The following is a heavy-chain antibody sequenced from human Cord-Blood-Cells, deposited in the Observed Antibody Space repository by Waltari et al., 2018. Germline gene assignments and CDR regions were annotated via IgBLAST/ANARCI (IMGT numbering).Heavy chain of an antibody. Sequence: QVQLVQSGAEVKKPGASVKVSCKASGYTFTSYDINWVRQATGQGLEWMGWMNPNSGNTGYAQKFQGRVTMTRNTSISTAYMELSSLRSEDTAVYYCAKNPGYCSSTSCQQYSYYFDYWGQGTLVTVSS. D-gene: IGHD2-2*01. V-gene: IGHV1-8*01. CDR1: GYTFTSYD. CDR3: AKNPGYCSSTSCQQYSYYFDY. CDR2: MNPNSGNT. J-gene: IGHJ4*02.